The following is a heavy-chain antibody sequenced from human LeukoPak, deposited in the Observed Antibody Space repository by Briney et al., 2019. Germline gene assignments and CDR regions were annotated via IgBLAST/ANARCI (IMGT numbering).Heavy chain of an antibody. Sequence: ASVKVSCKASGYTFTDYGFTWVRQAPGQGLEWMGWISALNGNANYAHKFRGRVTLTRDTSTGTAYMELRSLKSDDTAVYYCARRSAARLYYFDYWGQGALVTVSS. V-gene: IGHV1-18*01. CDR1: GYTFTDYG. D-gene: IGHD6-6*01. CDR3: ARRSAARLYYFDY. CDR2: ISALNGNA. J-gene: IGHJ4*02.